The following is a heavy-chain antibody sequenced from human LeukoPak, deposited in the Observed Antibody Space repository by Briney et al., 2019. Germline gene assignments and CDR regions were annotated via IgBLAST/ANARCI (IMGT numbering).Heavy chain of an antibody. Sequence: SETLSLTCTVSGGSISSSSYYWDWIRQPPGKGLEWIGEINHSGSTNYNPSLKSRVTISVDTSKNQFSLKLSSVTAADTAVYYCARDKWEPRYAFDIWGQGTMVTVSS. CDR2: INHSGST. CDR3: ARDKWEPRYAFDI. D-gene: IGHD1-26*01. CDR1: GGSISSSSYY. J-gene: IGHJ3*02. V-gene: IGHV4-39*07.